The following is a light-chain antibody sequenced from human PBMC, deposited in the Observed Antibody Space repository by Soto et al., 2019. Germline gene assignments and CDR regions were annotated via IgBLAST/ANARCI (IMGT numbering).Light chain of an antibody. CDR3: QQYDNLPLT. J-gene: IGKJ3*01. Sequence: DIQMTQSPSSLSASVGDIVTITFRASQSISNYLNWYQQKPGKAPKLLIYDASNLETGVPSRFSGSGSGTDFTFTISSLQPEDIATYYCQQYDNLPLTFGPGTKVDIK. CDR2: DAS. CDR1: QSISNY. V-gene: IGKV1-33*01.